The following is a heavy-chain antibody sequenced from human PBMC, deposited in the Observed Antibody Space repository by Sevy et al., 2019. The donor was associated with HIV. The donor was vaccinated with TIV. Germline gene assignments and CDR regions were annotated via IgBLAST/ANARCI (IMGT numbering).Heavy chain of an antibody. CDR3: ARGMNYYDSSGYPNFDY. J-gene: IGHJ4*02. CDR2: IYYSGST. Sequence: SETLSLTCTVSGGSISSYYWSWIRQPPGKGLEWIGYIYYSGSTNYNPSLKSRVTISVDTSKNQFSLKLSSVTAADTAVYYCARGMNYYDSSGYPNFDYWGQGTLVTVSS. D-gene: IGHD3-22*01. CDR1: GGSISSYY. V-gene: IGHV4-59*01.